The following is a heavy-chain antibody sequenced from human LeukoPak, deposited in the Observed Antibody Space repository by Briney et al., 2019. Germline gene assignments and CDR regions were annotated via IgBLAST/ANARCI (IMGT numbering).Heavy chain of an antibody. Sequence: GGSLRLSCAASGFTFSNYAMSWVRQAPGKGLEWVSDISGSGGSTYYADSVKGRFTISRDNSKNTLYLQMNSLRAEDTAVYYCAKEVASSGYLWAFDIWGQGTMVTVSS. V-gene: IGHV3-23*01. J-gene: IGHJ3*02. CDR3: AKEVASSGYLWAFDI. CDR2: ISGSGGST. D-gene: IGHD6-19*01. CDR1: GFTFSNYA.